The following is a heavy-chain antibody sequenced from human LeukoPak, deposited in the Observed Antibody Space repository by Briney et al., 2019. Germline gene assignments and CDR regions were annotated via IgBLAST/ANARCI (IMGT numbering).Heavy chain of an antibody. CDR2: IYTSGST. D-gene: IGHD2-2*01. V-gene: IGHV4-4*07. CDR1: GGSISSYY. J-gene: IGHJ5*02. CDR3: ARDVLGYCSSTSCLNWFDP. Sequence: SVTLSLTCTVSGGSISSYYWSWIRQPAGKGLEWIGRIYTSGSTNYNPSLKSRVTMSVDTSKNQFSLKLSSVTAADTAVYYCARDVLGYCSSTSCLNWFDPWGQGTLVTVSS.